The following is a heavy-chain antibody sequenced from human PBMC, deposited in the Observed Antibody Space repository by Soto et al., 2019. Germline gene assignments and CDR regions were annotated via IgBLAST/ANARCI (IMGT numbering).Heavy chain of an antibody. Sequence: SETLSLTCTVSGGSISSSRYYWGWIRQPPGKGLEWIGSMYYRGSTYYNPSLKSRVTISVDTSRNQFSLKLSSVTAADTAVYYCARQTMYYDFWSGPNWFDPWGQGTLVTVSS. CDR3: ARQTMYYDFWSGPNWFDP. J-gene: IGHJ5*02. D-gene: IGHD3-3*01. V-gene: IGHV4-39*01. CDR2: MYYRGST. CDR1: GGSISSSRYY.